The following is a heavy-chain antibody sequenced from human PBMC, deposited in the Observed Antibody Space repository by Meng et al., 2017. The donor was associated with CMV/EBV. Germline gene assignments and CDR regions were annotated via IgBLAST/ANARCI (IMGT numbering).Heavy chain of an antibody. CDR1: GFTFSSYS. Sequence: GESLKISCAAFGFTFSSYSMNWVRQASGKGLEWVSSISSSSSYIYYADSVKGRFTIFRDNAKNSLYLQMNSLRAEDTAVYYCARDLLGYCSSTSCPPYWGQGTLVTVSS. J-gene: IGHJ4*02. V-gene: IGHV3-21*01. D-gene: IGHD2-2*01. CDR2: ISSSSSYI. CDR3: ARDLLGYCSSTSCPPY.